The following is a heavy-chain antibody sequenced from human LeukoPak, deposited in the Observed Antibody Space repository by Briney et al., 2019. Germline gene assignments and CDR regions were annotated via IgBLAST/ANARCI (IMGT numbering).Heavy chain of an antibody. CDR2: ISAYNGNT. CDR1: GYTFTSYG. Sequence: GASVKVSCKASGYTFTSYGVSWVRQAPGQRLEWMGWISAYNGNTNYAQKLQGRVTMTTDTSTSTAYMELRSLRSDDTAVYYCARDKWLVEGGYYYYGMDVWGQGTTVTVSS. CDR3: ARDKWLVEGGYYYYGMDV. J-gene: IGHJ6*02. D-gene: IGHD6-19*01. V-gene: IGHV1-18*01.